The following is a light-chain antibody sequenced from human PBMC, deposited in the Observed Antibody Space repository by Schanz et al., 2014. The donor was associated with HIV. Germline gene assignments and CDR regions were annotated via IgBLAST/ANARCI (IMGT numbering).Light chain of an antibody. Sequence: DIQMTQSPSSLSASVGDRVTITCQASQHINNYLNWYQQKPGKAPKLLIYDASNLETGVPSRFSGSGSGTHYTLTITSLQPEDIATYYCQQYDNLPLTFGGGTKVEIK. CDR2: DAS. V-gene: IGKV1-33*01. CDR3: QQYDNLPLT. CDR1: QHINNY. J-gene: IGKJ4*01.